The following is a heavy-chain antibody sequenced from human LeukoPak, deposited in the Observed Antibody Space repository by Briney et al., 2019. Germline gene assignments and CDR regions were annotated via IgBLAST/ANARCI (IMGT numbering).Heavy chain of an antibody. J-gene: IGHJ4*02. Sequence: GGSLRLSCAASGFSFSSYTMGWVRQAPGKGLQWVSAIFGGGDDTCYADSVKGRFTISRDNSKNTLYLQMNSLRAEDTAVYYCARGKYGGYFIDYWGQGTLVTVSS. CDR2: IFGGGDDT. CDR3: ARGKYGGYFIDY. D-gene: IGHD5-12*01. V-gene: IGHV3-23*01. CDR1: GFSFSSYT.